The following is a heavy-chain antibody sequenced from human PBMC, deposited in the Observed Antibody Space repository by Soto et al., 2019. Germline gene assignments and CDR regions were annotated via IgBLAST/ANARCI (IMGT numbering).Heavy chain of an antibody. CDR1: GFNFSVSG. D-gene: IGHD6-13*01. J-gene: IGHJ5*02. CDR2: IRSKSNNYAT. Sequence: SLRLSCAASGFNFSVSGVHWVRQASGKGLEWVGRIRSKSNNYATVYAESVKGRFTISRDDSKNTAYLQMNSLKTEDTAVYYCTRTDVTSSNWFPWFDPSGLGTLVTVSS. V-gene: IGHV3-73*01. CDR3: TRTDVTSSNWFPWFDP.